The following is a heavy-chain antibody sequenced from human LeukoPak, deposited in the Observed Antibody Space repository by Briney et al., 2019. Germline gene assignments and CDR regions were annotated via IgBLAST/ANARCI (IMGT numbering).Heavy chain of an antibody. Sequence: SETLSLTCAVYGGSFSGYYWSWIRQPPGKGLEWIGEINHSGSTNYNPSLKSRVTISVDTSKNQFSLKLSSVTAADTAMYYCARVARARWLQFMEFGFDYWGQGTLVTVSS. V-gene: IGHV4-34*01. J-gene: IGHJ4*02. CDR2: INHSGST. D-gene: IGHD5-24*01. CDR3: ARVARARWLQFMEFGFDY. CDR1: GGSFSGYY.